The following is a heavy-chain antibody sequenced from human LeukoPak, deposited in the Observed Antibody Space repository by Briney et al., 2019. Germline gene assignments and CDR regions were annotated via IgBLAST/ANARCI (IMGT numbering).Heavy chain of an antibody. J-gene: IGHJ4*02. Sequence: GGSLRLSCAASGFTFSTYSMNWVRQAPGKGLEWVSAISNSGYTYYADSLKGRVTISRDNAKSSLYLQMNSLRAEDTAVYYCARDRTMTGDRCIDYWGQGTPVTVSS. CDR2: ISNSGYT. CDR1: GFTFSTYS. CDR3: ARDRTMTGDRCIDY. V-gene: IGHV3-21*01. D-gene: IGHD3-22*01.